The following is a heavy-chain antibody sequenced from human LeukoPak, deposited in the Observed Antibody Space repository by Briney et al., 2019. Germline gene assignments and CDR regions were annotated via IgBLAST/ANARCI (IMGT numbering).Heavy chain of an antibody. CDR3: ARVPNTAMVPMTYYYYGMDV. CDR2: FDPDEVET. CDR1: GYSVTELP. Sequence: ASVKVSCKVSGYSVTELPLHWVRQAPGKGLEWMGGFDPDEVETTYAQKFQGRVTMTRDTSTSTVYMELSSLRSEDTAVYYCARVPNTAMVPMTYYYYGMDVWGQGTTVTVSS. J-gene: IGHJ6*02. V-gene: IGHV1-24*01. D-gene: IGHD5-18*01.